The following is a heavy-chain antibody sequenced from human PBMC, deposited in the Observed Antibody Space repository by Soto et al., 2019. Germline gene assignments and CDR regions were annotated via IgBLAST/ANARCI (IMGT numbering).Heavy chain of an antibody. CDR2: ISGSGGST. Sequence: GSLRLSCAASGFTCSSYAMSWVRQAPGKGLEWVSAISGSGGSTYYADSVKGRFTISRDNSKNTLYLQMNSLRAEDTAVYYCAKTRIADQGMDYWGQGTLVTVSS. D-gene: IGHD6-13*01. V-gene: IGHV3-23*01. CDR3: AKTRIADQGMDY. CDR1: GFTCSSYA. J-gene: IGHJ4*02.